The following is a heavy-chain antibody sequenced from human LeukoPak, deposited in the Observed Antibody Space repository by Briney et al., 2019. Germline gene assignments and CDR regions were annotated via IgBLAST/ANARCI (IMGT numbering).Heavy chain of an antibody. CDR3: AVREPVVPAAMWGGVDY. V-gene: IGHV1-69*06. Sequence: GASVKVSCKASGGTFSSYAISWVRQAPGQGLEWMGGIIPIFGTANYAQKFQGRVTITADKSTSTAYMELSSLRSEDTAVYYCAVREPVVPAAMWGGVDYWGQGTLVTVSS. D-gene: IGHD2-2*01. CDR2: IIPIFGTA. CDR1: GGTFSSYA. J-gene: IGHJ4*02.